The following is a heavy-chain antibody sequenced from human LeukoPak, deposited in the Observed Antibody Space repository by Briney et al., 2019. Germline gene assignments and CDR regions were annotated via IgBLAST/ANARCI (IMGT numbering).Heavy chain of an antibody. CDR1: GLTFSSYS. CDR2: ISHNGRSI. Sequence: GGSLRLSCAASGLTFSSYSMDWVRQAPGKGLEWVAYISHNGRSIYYADSVKGRFIISRDNGKNSLYLQMHSLTAEDTATYYCARDPTEPGIGHYYYYYMDVWGKGTTVTVSS. V-gene: IGHV3-48*01. J-gene: IGHJ6*03. D-gene: IGHD4-11*01. CDR3: ARDPTEPGIGHYYYYYMDV.